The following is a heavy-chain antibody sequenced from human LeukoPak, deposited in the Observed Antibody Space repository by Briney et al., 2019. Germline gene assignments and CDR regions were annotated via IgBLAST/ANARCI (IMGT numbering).Heavy chain of an antibody. J-gene: IGHJ5*02. D-gene: IGHD3-16*02. CDR1: GYTFTSYD. V-gene: IGHV1-8*01. CDR2: MNPNSGNT. Sequence: ASVKVSCKASGYTFTSYDINWVRQATGQGLEWMGWMNPNSGNTGYAQMFQGRVTMTRNTSISTAYMELSSLRSDDTALYYCARDRLNRFDPWGQGTLVTVSS. CDR3: ARDRLNRFDP.